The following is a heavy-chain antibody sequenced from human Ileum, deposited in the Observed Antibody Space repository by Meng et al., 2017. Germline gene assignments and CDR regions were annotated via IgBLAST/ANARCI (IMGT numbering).Heavy chain of an antibody. CDR3: AREIYDSSGYYVDY. V-gene: IGHV4-34*01. Sequence: QVQLQLWGAGPLKPSETLSLACAVYGGYFSGYYGSWIRQPPGKGLEWIGEISHRGNINYNPSLKSRVIILLDTSKSQFSLRLTAVTAADTAVYYCAREIYDSSGYYVDYWGQGTLVTVSS. CDR2: ISHRGNI. CDR1: GGYFSGYY. J-gene: IGHJ4*01. D-gene: IGHD3-22*01.